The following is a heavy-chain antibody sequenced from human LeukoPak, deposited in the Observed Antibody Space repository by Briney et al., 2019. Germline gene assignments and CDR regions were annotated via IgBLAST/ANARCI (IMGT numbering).Heavy chain of an antibody. CDR2: IIPIFGTA. CDR1: GGTFSIYA. Sequence: ASVKVSYMASGGTFSIYAISWVRQAPGQELEWMGGIIPIFGTANYAQKFQGRVTITADESTSTAYMELSSLRSEDTAVYYCARDHSKSSGRGSSWGQGTLVTVSS. J-gene: IGHJ4*02. CDR3: ARDHSKSSGRGSS. D-gene: IGHD6-19*01. V-gene: IGHV1-69*13.